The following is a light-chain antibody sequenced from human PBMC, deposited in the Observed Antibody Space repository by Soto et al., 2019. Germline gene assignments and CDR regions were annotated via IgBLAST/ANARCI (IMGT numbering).Light chain of an antibody. V-gene: IGKV1-39*01. J-gene: IGKJ1*01. CDR3: QQGYSNPGT. Sequence: DIQMTQSPSSLSASVGDRVTITCRASQSITTYLNWYQHKPGKAPKLLIYAASSLQSGVPSRFSGSGSGTDFTLTVSSLQPEDFATYYCQQGYSNPGTFGQGTKVDIK. CDR1: QSITTY. CDR2: AAS.